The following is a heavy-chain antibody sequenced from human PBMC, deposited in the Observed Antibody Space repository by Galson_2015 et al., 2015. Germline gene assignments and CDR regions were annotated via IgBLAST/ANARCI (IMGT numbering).Heavy chain of an antibody. V-gene: IGHV1-18*01. CDR3: ARDAIPQGCSSTSCYLVYYYYMDV. CDR1: GYTFTSYG. CDR2: ISAYNGNT. D-gene: IGHD2-2*01. Sequence: SVKVSCKASGYTFTSYGISWVRQAPGQGLEWMGWISAYNGNTNYAQKLQGRVTMTTDTSTSTAYMEPRSLRSDDTAVYYCARDAIPQGCSSTSCYLVYYYYMDVWGKGTTVTVSS. J-gene: IGHJ6*03.